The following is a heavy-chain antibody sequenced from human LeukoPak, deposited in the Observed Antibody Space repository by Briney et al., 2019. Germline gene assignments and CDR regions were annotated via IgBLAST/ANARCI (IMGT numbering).Heavy chain of an antibody. CDR1: GFTFSNYA. Sequence: GGSLRLSCAASGFTFSNYAMTWVRQAPGKGLEWVSTITSGDGSPYYADSVKGRFTISRDNSNNMLYLQMNSLRAEDTAVYYCTKRGAYYVDYWGRGIPVTVSS. CDR3: TKRGAYYVDY. V-gene: IGHV3-23*01. CDR2: ITSGDGSP. J-gene: IGHJ4*02. D-gene: IGHD3-16*01.